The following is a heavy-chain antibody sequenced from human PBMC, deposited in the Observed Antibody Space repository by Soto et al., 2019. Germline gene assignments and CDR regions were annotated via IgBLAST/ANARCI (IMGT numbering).Heavy chain of an antibody. CDR1: GFTFSNYW. CDR2: INNDGSNT. Sequence: EVQLVESGGGLVQPGGSLRLSCAASGFTFSNYWMHWVRQAPGKGLVWVSLINNDGSNTKYVYSVKGRFTISRNNAKNTLYLKMNSLSAEDTAIYYSAALYCPFDIWGQGTLVTVSS. V-gene: IGHV3-74*03. J-gene: IGHJ3*02. D-gene: IGHD2-15*01. CDR3: AALYCPFDI.